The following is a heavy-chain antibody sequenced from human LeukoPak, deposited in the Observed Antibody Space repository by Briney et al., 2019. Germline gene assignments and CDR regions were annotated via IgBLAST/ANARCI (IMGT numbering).Heavy chain of an antibody. V-gene: IGHV3-30*18. CDR2: ISYDGSNK. CDR1: GFTFSHYG. J-gene: IGHJ6*02. D-gene: IGHD3-10*01. CDR3: AKVEYYGSGSYGGMDV. Sequence: PGGSLGLSCAASGFTFSHYGMHWVRQAPGKGLEWVAVISYDGSNKYYADSVKGRFTISRDNSKNTLYLQMNSLRAEDTAVYYCAKVEYYGSGSYGGMDVWGQGTTVTVSS.